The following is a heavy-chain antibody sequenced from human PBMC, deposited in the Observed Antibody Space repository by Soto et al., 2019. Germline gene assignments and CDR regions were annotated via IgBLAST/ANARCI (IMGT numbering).Heavy chain of an antibody. CDR2: ISAYNGNT. Sequence: ASVKVSCKASGYTFTSYGISWVRQAPGQGLEWMGWISAYNGNTNYAQKLQGRVTMTTDTSTSTAYMELRSLRSDDTAVYYCARDGSGGTIFGVVIIYYYGMDVWGQGTTVTVSS. D-gene: IGHD3-3*01. V-gene: IGHV1-18*01. J-gene: IGHJ6*02. CDR3: ARDGSGGTIFGVVIIYYYGMDV. CDR1: GYTFTSYG.